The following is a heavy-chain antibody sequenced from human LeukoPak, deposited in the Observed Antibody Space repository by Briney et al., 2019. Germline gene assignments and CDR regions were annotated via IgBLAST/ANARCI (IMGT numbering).Heavy chain of an antibody. V-gene: IGHV1-24*01. D-gene: IGHD4-17*01. CDR3: ATGPNDYGDYGAGFDY. J-gene: IGHJ4*02. CDR1: GYTLTELS. Sequence: ASVKVSCKVSGYTLTELSMHWVRQAPGKGLEWMGGFDPEDGETIYAQKFQGRVTMTEDTSTDTAYMELSSPRSEDTAVYYCATGPNDYGDYGAGFDYWGQGTLVTVSS. CDR2: FDPEDGET.